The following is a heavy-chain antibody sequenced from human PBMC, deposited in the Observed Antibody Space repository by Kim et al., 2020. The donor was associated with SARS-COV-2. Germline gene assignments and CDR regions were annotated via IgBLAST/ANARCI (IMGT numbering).Heavy chain of an antibody. J-gene: IGHJ4*02. V-gene: IGHV4-31*02. CDR1: GPISSASYY. D-gene: IGHD6-13*01. CDR3: ARGRNYGSNDY. Sequence: GPISSASYYWSWSRQHPGTGLEWIGSVFYSESTYYNPSLESRLAIFLDTSQSHFSLKVTSVTAADTAVYYCARGRNYGSNDYWGQGTLVTVSS. CDR2: VFYSEST.